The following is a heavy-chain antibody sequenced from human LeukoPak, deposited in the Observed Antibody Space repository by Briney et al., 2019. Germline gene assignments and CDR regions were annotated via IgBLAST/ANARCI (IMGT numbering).Heavy chain of an antibody. CDR1: GFTFSNAW. D-gene: IGHD6-13*01. Sequence: GGFLRLSCAASGFTFSNAWMSWVRQAPGKGLEWVGRIKSKTDGGTTDYAAPVKGRFTISRDDSKNTLYLQMNSLKTEDTAVYYCTTIAAAGYIDSWGQGTLVTVSS. CDR2: IKSKTDGGTT. V-gene: IGHV3-15*01. CDR3: TTIAAAGYIDS. J-gene: IGHJ4*02.